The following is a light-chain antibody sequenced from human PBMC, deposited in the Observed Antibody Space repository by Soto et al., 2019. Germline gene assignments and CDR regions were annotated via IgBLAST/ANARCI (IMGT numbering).Light chain of an antibody. J-gene: IGKJ1*01. CDR3: QQYNDWPPWT. CDR1: QSVSSN. V-gene: IGKV3-15*01. CDR2: GAS. Sequence: EIVMTQSPATLSVSPGDRATLSCRASQSVSSNLAWYQQKPGQAPRLLIYGASTRATGIPARFSGSGSGTEFTLTITSLQSEDFAVYHCQQYNDWPPWTVGQGTKVEIK.